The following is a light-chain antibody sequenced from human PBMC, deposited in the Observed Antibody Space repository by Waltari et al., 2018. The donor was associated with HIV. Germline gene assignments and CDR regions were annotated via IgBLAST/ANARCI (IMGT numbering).Light chain of an antibody. J-gene: IGKJ4*01. Sequence: PGERATLSCRASQSVRSASLAWYQQKPGQAPRLLIYDASSRAPGIPDRFSGSGAVTDFILTISRLEPEDCAVYYCQQYAASPLTFGGGTKVEIK. CDR3: QQYAASPLT. V-gene: IGKV3-20*01. CDR2: DAS. CDR1: QSVRSAS.